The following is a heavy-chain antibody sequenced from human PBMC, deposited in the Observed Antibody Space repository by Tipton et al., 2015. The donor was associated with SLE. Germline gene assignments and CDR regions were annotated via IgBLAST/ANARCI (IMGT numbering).Heavy chain of an antibody. CDR2: INHSGST. J-gene: IGHJ3*02. CDR1: GGSFSGCY. Sequence: TLSLTCAGYGGSFSGCYWSWIRQPPGKGLEWIGEINHSGSTNYNPSLKSRVTISVDTSKSQFSLKLSSVTAADTAVYYCARRVYYDYIWGSYRPGAFDIWGQGTMVTVS. D-gene: IGHD3-16*02. CDR3: ARRVYYDYIWGSYRPGAFDI. V-gene: IGHV4-34*01.